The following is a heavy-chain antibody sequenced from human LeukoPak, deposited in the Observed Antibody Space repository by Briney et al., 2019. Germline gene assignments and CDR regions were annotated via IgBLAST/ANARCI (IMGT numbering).Heavy chain of an antibody. J-gene: IGHJ4*02. CDR1: GYTFTSYG. D-gene: IGHD4-17*01. Sequence: ASVKVSCKASGYTFTSYGISWVRQAPGQGLEWMGWISAYNGNTNYAQKLQGRVTMTTDTSTSTAYMELRSLRSDDTAVYYCARDLDLTTVTCCDYWGQGTLVTVSS. V-gene: IGHV1-18*01. CDR2: ISAYNGNT. CDR3: ARDLDLTTVTCCDY.